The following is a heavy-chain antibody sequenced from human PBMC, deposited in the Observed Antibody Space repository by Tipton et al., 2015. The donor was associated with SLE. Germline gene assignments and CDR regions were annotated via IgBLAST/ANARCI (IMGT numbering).Heavy chain of an antibody. CDR1: GYSISSGYY. J-gene: IGHJ3*02. CDR2: IYYSGST. V-gene: IGHV4-38-2*01. D-gene: IGHD2-2*01. CDR3: ASAPAATDAFDI. Sequence: TLSLTCAVSGYSISSGYYWGWIRQPPGKGLEWIGYIYYSGSTNYNPSLKSRVTISVDTSKNQFSLKLSSVTAADTAVYYCASAPAATDAFDIWGQGTMVTVSS.